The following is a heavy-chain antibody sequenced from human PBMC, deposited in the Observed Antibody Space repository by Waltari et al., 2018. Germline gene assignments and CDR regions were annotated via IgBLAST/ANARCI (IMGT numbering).Heavy chain of an antibody. D-gene: IGHD6-13*01. CDR2: ISAPAVPP. CDR3: AGGIAAAEFQFDF. Sequence: EVQLLESGGGLVQPGGSLRLSCAASGFTFISYAMTWVRQATGKVWGCVSSISAPAVPPFSPDSVKGRFSVSRDNSKNPLYLQINGLRADDTAVYAKAGGIAAAEFQFDFWGRGTLVTVSS. V-gene: IGHV3-23*01. J-gene: IGHJ4*02. CDR1: GFTFISYA.